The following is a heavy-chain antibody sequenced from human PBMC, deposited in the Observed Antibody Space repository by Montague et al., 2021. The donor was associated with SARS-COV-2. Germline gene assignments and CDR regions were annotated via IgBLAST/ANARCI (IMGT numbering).Heavy chain of an antibody. D-gene: IGHD5-12*01. CDR3: ARLRGYDYGLLYYYYMDV. V-gene: IGHV3-48*03. Sequence: SLRLSCAASGFTFSSYEMNWVRQAPGKGLEWVSYISSSGVTIYYADSVKGRFTISRDYAKNSLYLQMNSLRAEDTAVYYCARLRGYDYGLLYYYYMDVWGKGTMVTVSS. CDR2: ISSSGVTI. J-gene: IGHJ6*03. CDR1: GFTFSSYE.